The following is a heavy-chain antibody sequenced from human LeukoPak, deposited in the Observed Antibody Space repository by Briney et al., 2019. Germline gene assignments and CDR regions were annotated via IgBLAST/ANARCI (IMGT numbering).Heavy chain of an antibody. CDR2: ICGSGGCT. J-gene: IGHJ4*02. Sequence: GGSLRLSCEASGFTFNTYAIYWVRQAPGKGLEWVSGICGSGGCTYYADSVKGRFTISRDNSKNTVYLQMNSLTADDTAVYYCARTTVGYSSGRYPGWPADCWGQGTLVTVSS. V-gene: IGHV3-23*01. D-gene: IGHD6-19*01. CDR3: ARTTVGYSSGRYPGWPADC. CDR1: GFTFNTYA.